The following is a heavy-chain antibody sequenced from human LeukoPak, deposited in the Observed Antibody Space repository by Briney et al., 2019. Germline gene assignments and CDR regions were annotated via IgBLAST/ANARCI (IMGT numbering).Heavy chain of an antibody. CDR1: VFTFSSYA. CDR2: ISSSGDTA. D-gene: IGHD1-26*01. Sequence: GGSLRLSCAASVFTFSSYAMSCVCEAPGRGVEWVSCISSSGDTAYDADSLKVWFNISRDTPKNTLNLQRNRLRAEDTAVYYCAKERAAALPIDYRGQGTLVTGSS. CDR3: AKERAAALPIDY. V-gene: IGHV3-23*01. J-gene: IGHJ4*02.